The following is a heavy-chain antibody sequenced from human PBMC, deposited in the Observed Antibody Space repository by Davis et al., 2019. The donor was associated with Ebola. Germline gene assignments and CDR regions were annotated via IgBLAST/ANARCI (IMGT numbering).Heavy chain of an antibody. V-gene: IGHV4-4*02. Sequence: MPSETLSLTCAVSGGSISSNNWWSWVRQAPGKGLEWLGEIDHSGTTNSNPSLKSRVTISLDKSKNHVSLKLSSVTAADTAVYYCARHPDYGDYGLDYWGQGTLVTVSS. CDR2: IDHSGTT. J-gene: IGHJ4*02. CDR1: GGSISSNNW. CDR3: ARHPDYGDYGLDY. D-gene: IGHD4-17*01.